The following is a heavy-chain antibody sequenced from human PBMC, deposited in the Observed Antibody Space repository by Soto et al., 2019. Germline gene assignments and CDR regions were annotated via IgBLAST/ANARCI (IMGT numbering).Heavy chain of an antibody. CDR1: VITFGTYW. J-gene: IGHJ4*02. Sequence: GSLRLSCAASVITFGTYWMNWILQAPGKGLALVAPIHYDRTIASDADSVKGKFTNSRVNAKNTLYLQMNSLRAENTAIYYCAGDGFGPRAYWGKGTLVTV. V-gene: IGHV3-74*01. D-gene: IGHD3-16*01. CDR2: IHYDRTIA. CDR3: AGDGFGPRAY.